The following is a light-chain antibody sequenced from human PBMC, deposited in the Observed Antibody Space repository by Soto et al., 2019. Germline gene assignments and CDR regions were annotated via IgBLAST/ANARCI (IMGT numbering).Light chain of an antibody. V-gene: IGKV3-15*01. J-gene: IGKJ4*01. CDR3: QQYSNWPPLT. CDR2: GAS. CDR1: QSVSSN. Sequence: ETLMTQSPATLSVSPGEGATLSCRASQSVSSNLAWYQHKPGQAPRLLIYGASTRATGIPARFSGSGSGTEFTLTISSLQSEDFAVYYCQQYSNWPPLTFGRGTKVEIK.